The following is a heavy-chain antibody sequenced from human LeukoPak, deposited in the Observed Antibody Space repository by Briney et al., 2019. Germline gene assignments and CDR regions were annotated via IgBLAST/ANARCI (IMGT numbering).Heavy chain of an antibody. V-gene: IGHV4-4*07. D-gene: IGHD6-13*01. J-gene: IGHJ6*03. CDR2: IYTSGST. Sequence: SETLSLTCTVSGASISSYYWSWIRQPAGKGLEWIGRIYTSGSTNYNPSLKSRVTISVDTSKNQFSLKLSSVTAADTAVYYCARATGGSSSWYYHYYYYMDVWGKGTTVTVSS. CDR1: GASISSYY. CDR3: ARATGGSSSWYYHYYYYMDV.